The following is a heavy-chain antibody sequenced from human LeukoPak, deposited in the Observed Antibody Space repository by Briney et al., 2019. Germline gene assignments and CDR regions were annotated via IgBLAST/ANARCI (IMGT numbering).Heavy chain of an antibody. CDR2: INHSGST. Sequence: SETLSLTCAVYGGSFSGYYWSWIRQPPGKGLEWIGEINHSGSTNYNPSLKSRVTISEDTSKNQFSLKLSSVTAADTALYYCARSTRTEFFHLWGRGTLVTVSS. V-gene: IGHV4-34*01. CDR3: ARSTRTEFFHL. CDR1: GGSFSGYY. J-gene: IGHJ2*01. D-gene: IGHD1-1*01.